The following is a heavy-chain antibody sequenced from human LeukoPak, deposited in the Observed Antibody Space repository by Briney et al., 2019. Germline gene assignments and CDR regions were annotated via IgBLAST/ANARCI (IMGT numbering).Heavy chain of an antibody. J-gene: IGHJ3*02. CDR2: ISAYNGNT. CDR1: GYTFTSDG. D-gene: IGHD1-26*01. Sequence: ASVKVSCKASGYTFTSDGISWVRQAPGQGLEWMGWISAYNGNTNYAQKLQGRVTMTIDTSTSTAYMELRSLRSDDKAVYYCLTSGSYRRPFDIWGQGTMVTVSS. CDR3: LTSGSYRRPFDI. V-gene: IGHV1-18*01.